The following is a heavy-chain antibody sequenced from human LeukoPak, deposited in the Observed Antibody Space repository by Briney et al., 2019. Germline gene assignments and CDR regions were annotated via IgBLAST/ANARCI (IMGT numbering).Heavy chain of an antibody. CDR2: MYYSGST. CDR3: TRKNMVRTNYFDC. D-gene: IGHD3-10*01. V-gene: IGHV4-39*07. J-gene: IGHJ4*02. CDR1: GGSISTSSYY. Sequence: PSETLSLTCTVSGGSISTSSYYWGWIRQPPGKGLEWIGSMYYSGSTYYDPSLKSRVTISVDTSKNQFSLKLSSVTAADTAVYYCTRKNMVRTNYFDCWGQGTLVTVSS.